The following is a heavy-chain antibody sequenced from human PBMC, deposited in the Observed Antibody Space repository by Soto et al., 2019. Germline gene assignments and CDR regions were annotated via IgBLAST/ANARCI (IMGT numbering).Heavy chain of an antibody. CDR3: ARGDGDYAGWYFDL. D-gene: IGHD4-17*01. V-gene: IGHV4-30-2*01. CDR1: GGSISSGGYS. J-gene: IGHJ2*01. Sequence: QLQLQESGSGLVKPSQTLSLTCAVSGGSISSGGYSWSWIRQPPGKGLEWIGYIYHSGSTYYNPSLQVRVTXXVXRXXNQFSLKLSSVTAADTAVYYCARGDGDYAGWYFDLWGRGTLVTVSS. CDR2: IYHSGST.